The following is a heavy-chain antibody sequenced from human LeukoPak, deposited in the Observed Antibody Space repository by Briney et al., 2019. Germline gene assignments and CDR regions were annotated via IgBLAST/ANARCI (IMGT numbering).Heavy chain of an antibody. V-gene: IGHV4-59*01. CDR2: IYYSGST. CDR1: GGSISSYY. Sequence: SETLSLTCTVSGGSISSYYWSWIRQPPGKGLEWIGYIYYSGSTNYNPSLKSRVTISVDTSKNQFSLKLSSVTAADTAVYYCARGIVGARGDYFDYWGQGTLVTVSS. D-gene: IGHD1-26*01. CDR3: ARGIVGARGDYFDY. J-gene: IGHJ4*02.